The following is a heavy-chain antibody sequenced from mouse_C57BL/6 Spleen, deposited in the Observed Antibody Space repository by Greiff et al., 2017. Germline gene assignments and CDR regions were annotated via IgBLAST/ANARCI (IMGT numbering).Heavy chain of an antibody. V-gene: IGHV3-6*01. CDR3: ARGKYDYVLFAY. CDR2: IRYDGSN. CDR1: GYSITSGYY. J-gene: IGHJ3*01. Sequence: VQLKESGPGLVKPSPSLSLSCSVTGYSITSGYYWYWIRQSPRNQLEWMGYIRYDGSNNYNPSLKNLISITRDTSKNQFFLKLNSVTTEDTATYYCARGKYDYVLFAYWGQGTLVTVSA. D-gene: IGHD2-4*01.